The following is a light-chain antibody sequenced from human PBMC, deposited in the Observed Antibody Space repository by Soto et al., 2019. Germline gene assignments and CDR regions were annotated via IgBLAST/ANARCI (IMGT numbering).Light chain of an antibody. CDR2: DVS. Sequence: EIVLTQSPDTVSLSPGESATLSCRASQRLSSSYLAWYQQKPGQAPRLLIYDVSNRATGIPARFSGSGSGTDFTLTISSLEPEGFAVYYCQQRSNWPITFGQGTRLEIK. CDR3: QQRSNWPIT. V-gene: IGKV3D-20*02. CDR1: QRLSSSY. J-gene: IGKJ5*01.